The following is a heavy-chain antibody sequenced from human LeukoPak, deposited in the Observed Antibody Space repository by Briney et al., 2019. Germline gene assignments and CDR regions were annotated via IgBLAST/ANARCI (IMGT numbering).Heavy chain of an antibody. CDR1: GYTFTNYG. CDR2: ISTDNGNT. D-gene: IGHD3-16*02. V-gene: IGHV1-18*01. Sequence: AASVKVSCKASGYTFTNYGISWVRQAPGQGLEWMGWISTDNGNTNYAQKLQGRVTMTTDTSTRTAYMELRSLRSDDTAVYYCARGGSSRIKANDYWGQGTLVTVSS. J-gene: IGHJ4*02. CDR3: ARGGSSRIKANDY.